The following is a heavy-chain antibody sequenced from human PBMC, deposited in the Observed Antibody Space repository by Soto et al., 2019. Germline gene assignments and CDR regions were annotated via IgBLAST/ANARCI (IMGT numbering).Heavy chain of an antibody. J-gene: IGHJ5*02. V-gene: IGHV1-46*01. CDR2: INPHGGST. CDR1: GETFSSYH. CDR3: ARSSGGNFGIIIEGTNWFDP. Sequence: ASVKVSCKGPGETFSSYHSNWVRQAAGQGLEWMGVINPHGGSTAYAQKFKGRVTSTRDTYASTVYMEVSSLTSEDTAMYYCARSSGGNFGIIIEGTNWFDPWGQGTLVTVSS. D-gene: IGHD1-26*01.